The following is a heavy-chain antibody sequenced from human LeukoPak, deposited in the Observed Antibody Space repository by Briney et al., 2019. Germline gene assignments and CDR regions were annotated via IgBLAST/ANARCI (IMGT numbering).Heavy chain of an antibody. J-gene: IGHJ4*02. Sequence: GGSLRVSCAASGFTVSSSYMSWVRQAPGKGLEWVSHISTTGTTVYYADAVKGRFTISRDNAKNSLYLQMNSLRAEDTAVYYCARGLTMGHFGGQGTLVTVSS. CDR1: GFTVSSSY. CDR2: ISTTGTTV. D-gene: IGHD4/OR15-4a*01. V-gene: IGHV3-11*04. CDR3: ARGLTMGHF.